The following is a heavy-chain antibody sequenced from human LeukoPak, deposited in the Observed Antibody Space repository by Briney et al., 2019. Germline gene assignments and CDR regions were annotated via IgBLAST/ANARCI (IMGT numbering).Heavy chain of an antibody. D-gene: IGHD1-26*01. Sequence: GGSLRLSCVASGFSFGFNTYGMQWVRQTPGKGLEWVAVIWYDGGIKYYGDAVKGRFTISRDNSKYTLYLQMNSLRVDDTAVYYCAKRGGSYRGFDYWGQGTLVTVSS. J-gene: IGHJ4*02. CDR3: AKRGGSYRGFDY. CDR2: IWYDGGIK. CDR1: GFSFGFNTYG. V-gene: IGHV3-33*06.